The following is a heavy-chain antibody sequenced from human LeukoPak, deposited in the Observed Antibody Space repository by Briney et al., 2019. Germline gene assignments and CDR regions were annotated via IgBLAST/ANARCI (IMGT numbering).Heavy chain of an antibody. D-gene: IGHD2-15*01. J-gene: IGHJ4*02. CDR2: VRNKANGYRT. CDR3: ARSGYCGAGTCYSDYFDY. V-gene: IGHV3-72*01. Sequence: GGSLRLSCAASRLTVSSNYMSWVRQAPGKGLEWVGRVRNKANGYRTEYAASVKGRFTVSGDASKSSLYLQMNSLKTEDTAVYYCARSGYCGAGTCYSDYFDYWGQGTLVTVSS. CDR1: RLTVSSNY.